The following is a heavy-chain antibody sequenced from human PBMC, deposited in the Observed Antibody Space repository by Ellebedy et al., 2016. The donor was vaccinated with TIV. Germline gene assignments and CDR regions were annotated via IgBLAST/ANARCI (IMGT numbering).Heavy chain of an antibody. Sequence: GESLKIPCAASGFTFTNYAMNWVRQAPGKGLEFVAGLGYSGDYTYYADSVQGRFTISRDNSKDTLFLQMGSLRAEDMAVYFCARGLFEGANDAFDIWGHGTMVTVSS. J-gene: IGHJ3*02. D-gene: IGHD3-16*01. CDR2: LGYSGDYT. CDR1: GFTFTNYA. CDR3: ARGLFEGANDAFDI. V-gene: IGHV3-64*02.